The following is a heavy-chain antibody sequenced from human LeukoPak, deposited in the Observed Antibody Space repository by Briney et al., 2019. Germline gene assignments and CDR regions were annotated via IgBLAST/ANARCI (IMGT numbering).Heavy chain of an antibody. V-gene: IGHV4-4*07. CDR2: IFASGST. CDR3: AREGSAFDI. J-gene: IGHJ3*02. CDR1: GGSISSYS. Sequence: SETLSLTCTVSGGSISSYSWSWIRQPAGKGLEWIGRIFASGSTKYNPSLKSRVTMSVETSKNQFSLKLSSVTAADTAVYYCAREGSAFDIWGQGTMVTASS.